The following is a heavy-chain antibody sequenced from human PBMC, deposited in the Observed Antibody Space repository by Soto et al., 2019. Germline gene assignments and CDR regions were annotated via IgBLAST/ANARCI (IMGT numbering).Heavy chain of an antibody. V-gene: IGHV1-69*13. D-gene: IGHD5-12*01. CDR1: GYIFVNYG. Sequence: GASVKVSCKASGYIFVNYGIAWVRQAPGQGLEWMGGIIPIFGTANYAQKFQGRVTITADESTSTAYMELSSLRSEDTAVYYCARARYSGYRPYYFDYWGQGTLVTVSS. CDR2: IIPIFGTA. J-gene: IGHJ4*02. CDR3: ARARYSGYRPYYFDY.